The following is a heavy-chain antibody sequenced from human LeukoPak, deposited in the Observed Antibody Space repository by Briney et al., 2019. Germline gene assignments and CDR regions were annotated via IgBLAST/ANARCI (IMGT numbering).Heavy chain of an antibody. J-gene: IGHJ3*02. CDR1: GGSISTSTYY. CDR3: ATRRDGYNLDAFDI. CDR2: MYYSGST. V-gene: IGHV4-39*01. Sequence: SETLSLTCTVSGGSISTSTYYWGWIRQPPGKGLEWIGSMYYSGSTYYNPSLKSRVTISVDTSKNQFSLKLSSVTAADTAVYYCATRRDGYNLDAFDIWGQGTMVTVSS. D-gene: IGHD5-24*01.